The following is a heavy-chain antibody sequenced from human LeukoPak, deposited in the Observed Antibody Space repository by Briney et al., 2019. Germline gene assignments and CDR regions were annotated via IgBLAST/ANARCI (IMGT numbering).Heavy chain of an antibody. Sequence: GGSLRLSCAASGFSFSSYAMSWVRQAPGKGLEWVSAISVSGGGTYYADSVKGRFTISRDNSKNTLYLQMNSLKTEDSAAYYCARGERLGPFDYWGQGTLVTVSS. J-gene: IGHJ4*02. CDR1: GFSFSSYA. V-gene: IGHV3-23*01. CDR3: ARGERLGPFDY. CDR2: ISVSGGGT.